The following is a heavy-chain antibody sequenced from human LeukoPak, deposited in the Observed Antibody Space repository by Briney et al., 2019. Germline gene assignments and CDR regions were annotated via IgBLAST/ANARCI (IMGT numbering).Heavy chain of an antibody. CDR3: ARVRRIAAAGAEYFQH. D-gene: IGHD6-13*01. CDR1: GYMFTSYG. CDR2: ISAYNGNT. Sequence: ASVKVSCKASGYMFTSYGISWVRQAPGQGPEWMGWISAYNGNTNYVQKLQGRVTMTTDTSTSTAYMELRSLRSDDTAVYYCARVRRIAAAGAEYFQHWGQGTLVTVSS. J-gene: IGHJ1*01. V-gene: IGHV1-18*01.